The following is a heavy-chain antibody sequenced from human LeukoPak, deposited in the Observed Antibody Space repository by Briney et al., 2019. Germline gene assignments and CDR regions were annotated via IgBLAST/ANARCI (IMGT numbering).Heavy chain of an antibody. J-gene: IGHJ6*02. D-gene: IGHD3-16*01. V-gene: IGHV4-59*01. CDR2: IYYSGST. Sequence: PSETLSLTCTVSGGSISSYYWSRIRQPPGKGLEWIGYIYYSGSTNYNPSLKSRVTISVDTSKNQFSLKLSSVTAADTAVYYCARDTFGVNYYYGMDVWGQGTTVTVSS. CDR1: GGSISSYY. CDR3: ARDTFGVNYYYGMDV.